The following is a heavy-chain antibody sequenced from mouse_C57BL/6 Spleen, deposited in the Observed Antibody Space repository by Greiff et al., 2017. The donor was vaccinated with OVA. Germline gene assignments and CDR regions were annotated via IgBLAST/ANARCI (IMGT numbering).Heavy chain of an antibody. CDR2: ISDGGSYT. Sequence: EVKVEESGGGLVKPGGSLKLSCAASGFTFSSYAMSWVRQTPEKRLEWVATISDGGSYTYYPDNVKGRFTISRDNAKNNLYLQMSHLKSEDTAMYYCARGDYGSSYGYFDVWGTGTTVTVSS. V-gene: IGHV5-4*03. D-gene: IGHD1-1*01. CDR1: GFTFSSYA. CDR3: ARGDYGSSYGYFDV. J-gene: IGHJ1*03.